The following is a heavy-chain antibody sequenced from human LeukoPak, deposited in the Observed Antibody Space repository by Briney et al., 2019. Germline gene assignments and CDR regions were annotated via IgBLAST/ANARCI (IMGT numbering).Heavy chain of an antibody. CDR2: IRSKANNYAT. Sequence: PGGSLILSCAASGFTFSGSAMHWVRQASGKGLEWVGRIRSKANNYATAFAASVKGRFTISRDDSKNTVYLQMNSLKTEDTAVYYCMSLTQNAFDIWSQGTMVTVSS. CDR3: MSLTQNAFDI. CDR1: GFTFSGSA. V-gene: IGHV3-73*01. J-gene: IGHJ3*02.